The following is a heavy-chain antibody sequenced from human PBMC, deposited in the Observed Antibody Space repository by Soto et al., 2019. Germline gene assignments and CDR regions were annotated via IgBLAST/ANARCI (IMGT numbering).Heavy chain of an antibody. CDR1: GFTFSSYS. V-gene: IGHV3-48*01. CDR3: ARDYSSVWYFDY. Sequence: GGPLSLSCAASGFTFSSYSMNWVRQAPGKGLEWVSYISSSSTTMYYADSAKGRFTISRDNAKNSLYLQMNSLRAEDTAVYYCARDYSSVWYFDYWGQGTLVTVSS. D-gene: IGHD6-25*01. CDR2: ISSSSTTM. J-gene: IGHJ4*02.